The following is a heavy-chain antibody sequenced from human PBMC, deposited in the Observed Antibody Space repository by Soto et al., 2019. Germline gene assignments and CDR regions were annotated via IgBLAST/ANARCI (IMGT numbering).Heavy chain of an antibody. CDR2: ISGSGRST. CDR3: AKGPTIFGDVIIVENYYGMDV. J-gene: IGHJ6*02. Sequence: GESLKISCTASGFTVSSNAMSWVRQAPGKGLEWVSAISGSGRSTYYADSVKGRFTIFRDNSKNTLYLEMNSLRADDKAVYYCAKGPTIFGDVIIVENYYGMDVWGQGTTVTVSS. V-gene: IGHV3-23*01. D-gene: IGHD3-3*01. CDR1: GFTVSSNA.